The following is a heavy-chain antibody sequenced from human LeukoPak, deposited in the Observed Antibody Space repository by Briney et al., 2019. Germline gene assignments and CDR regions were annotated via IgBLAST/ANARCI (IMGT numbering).Heavy chain of an antibody. CDR2: MNPNSGNT. Sequence: GASVKVSCKASGYTFTSYDINWVRQATGQGLEWMGWMNPNSGNTGYAQKFQGRGTMTRNTSISTAYMELSSLRSEDTAVYYCAKGPRYGYGLSSGWFDYWGQGTLVTVSS. V-gene: IGHV1-8*01. CDR1: GYTFTSYD. J-gene: IGHJ4*02. CDR3: AKGPRYGYGLSSGWFDY. D-gene: IGHD6-19*01.